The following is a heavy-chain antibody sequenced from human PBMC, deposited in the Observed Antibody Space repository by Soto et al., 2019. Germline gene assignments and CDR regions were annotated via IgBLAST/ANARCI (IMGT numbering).Heavy chain of an antibody. V-gene: IGHV4-61*01. D-gene: IGHD2-21*01. CDR1: GGSFSSESYY. Sequence: SETLSLTCSVSGGSFSSESYYWSWVLQTPGKGLEWIGNVENSGSTKYNPSLKSRVTISVDTSKNQFSLKLSSVTGADTAVYYCARERGDSHWIDPWGQGTLVTVSS. J-gene: IGHJ5*02. CDR2: VENSGST. CDR3: ARERGDSHWIDP.